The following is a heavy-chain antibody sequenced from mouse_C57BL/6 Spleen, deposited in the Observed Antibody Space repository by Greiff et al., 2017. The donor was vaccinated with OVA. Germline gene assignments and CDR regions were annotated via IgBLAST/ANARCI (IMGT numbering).Heavy chain of an antibody. CDR2: INPYNGGT. D-gene: IGHD4-1*02. J-gene: IGHJ3*01. V-gene: IGHV1-19*01. CDR1: GYTFTDYY. Sequence: EVQLQQSGPVLVKPGASVKMSCKASGYTFTDYYMNWVKQSHGKSLEWIGVINPYNGGTSYNQKFKGKATLTVDKSSSTAYMELNSLTSEDSAVYYCASPTGTGAWFAYWGQGTLVTVSA. CDR3: ASPTGTGAWFAY.